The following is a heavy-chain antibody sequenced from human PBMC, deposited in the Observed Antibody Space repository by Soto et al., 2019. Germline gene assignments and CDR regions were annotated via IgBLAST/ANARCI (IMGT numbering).Heavy chain of an antibody. CDR2: IIPIFGTA. Sequence: QVQLVQSGAEVKKPGSSVKVSCKASGGTFSSYAISWVRQAPGQGLEWMGGIIPIFGTANYEQKFQGRVTITADESTSTVYMELSSRISEDTAVYYCARGSRYYDSSGYYPIDYYYYYGMDVWGQGTTVTVSS. CDR1: GGTFSSYA. J-gene: IGHJ6*02. CDR3: ARGSRYYDSSGYYPIDYYYYYGMDV. D-gene: IGHD3-22*01. V-gene: IGHV1-69*01.